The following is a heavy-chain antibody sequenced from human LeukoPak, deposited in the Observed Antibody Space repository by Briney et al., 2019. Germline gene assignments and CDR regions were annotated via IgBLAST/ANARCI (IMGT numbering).Heavy chain of an antibody. V-gene: IGHV4-59*01. J-gene: IGHJ6*03. Sequence: SETLSLTCTVSGDSISNYYWTWIRQPPGKGLEWIGNIYYSGSTNYSPSLKSRVTISVDTSKNQFSLKLSSVTAADTAVYYCARGDLWFGELASYYMDVWGKGTTVTISS. CDR3: ARGDLWFGELASYYMDV. D-gene: IGHD3-10*01. CDR1: GDSISNYY. CDR2: IYYSGST.